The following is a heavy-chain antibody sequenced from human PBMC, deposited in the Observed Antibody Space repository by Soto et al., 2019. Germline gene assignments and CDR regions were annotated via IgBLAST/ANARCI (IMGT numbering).Heavy chain of an antibody. CDR3: ARVQGSGVTMIVYYFDY. CDR2: INHSGST. D-gene: IGHD3-22*01. V-gene: IGHV4-34*01. Sequence: SETLSLTCAVYGGSFSGYYWSWIRQPPGKGLEWIGEINHSGSTNYNPSLKSRVTISVDTSKNQFSLKLSSVTAADTAVYYCARVQGSGVTMIVYYFDYWGQGTLVTVSS. J-gene: IGHJ4*02. CDR1: GGSFSGYY.